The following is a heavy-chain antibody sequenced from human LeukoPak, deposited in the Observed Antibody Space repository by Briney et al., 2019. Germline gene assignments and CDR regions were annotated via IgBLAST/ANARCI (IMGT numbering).Heavy chain of an antibody. CDR2: IWYDGSNE. J-gene: IGHJ4*02. V-gene: IGHV3-33*01. CDR1: GFTFRTYG. D-gene: IGHD5-24*01. CDR3: ARNAYNYGGFDY. Sequence: GGSLRLSCTASGFTFRTYGMVWVRQAPGKGLEWVAVIWYDGSNENYADSVKGRFTISRDNSKSTLFLQMNSLRAEDTAVYYCARNAYNYGGFDYWGPGTLVTVSS.